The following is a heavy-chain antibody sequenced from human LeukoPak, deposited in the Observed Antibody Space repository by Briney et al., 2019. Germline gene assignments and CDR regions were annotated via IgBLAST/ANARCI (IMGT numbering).Heavy chain of an antibody. CDR2: INPNSGGT. Sequence: ASVKVSCKASGYTFTGYYMHWVRQAPGQGLEWMGWINPNSGGTNYAQKFQGRVTMTRDTSISTAYMELSRLRSDDTAVYYCARENCSGGSCSVAFDIWGKGTMVTVSS. CDR3: ARENCSGGSCSVAFDI. D-gene: IGHD2-15*01. J-gene: IGHJ3*02. V-gene: IGHV1-2*02. CDR1: GYTFTGYY.